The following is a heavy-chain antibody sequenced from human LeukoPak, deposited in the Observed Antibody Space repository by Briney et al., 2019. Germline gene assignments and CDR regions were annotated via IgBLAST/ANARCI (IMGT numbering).Heavy chain of an antibody. CDR2: IIPIFGTA. CDR3: ATNVLRFLEWLKNYYYYMDV. V-gene: IGHV1-69*13. J-gene: IGHJ6*03. CDR1: GGTFSSYA. Sequence: SVKVSCKASGGTFSSYAISWVRQAPGQGLEWMGGIIPIFGTANYAQKFQGRVTITADESTSTAYMELSSLRSEDTAVYYCATNVLRFLEWLKNYYYYMDVWGKGTTVTVSS. D-gene: IGHD3-3*01.